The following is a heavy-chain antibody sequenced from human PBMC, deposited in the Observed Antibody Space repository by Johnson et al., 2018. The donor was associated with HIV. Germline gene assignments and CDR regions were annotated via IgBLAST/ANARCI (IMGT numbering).Heavy chain of an antibody. CDR3: TRGIPNLPITGTRGFDI. Sequence: QVQLVESGGGVVQPGGSLRLSCAASGITFSSSGMNWVRQAPGKGLEWVSFIRYDGNNKYYTDSVKGRFTISRDSSNNTLYLQMGSLRAEDMAVYYCTRGIPNLPITGTRGFDIWGQGTMVTVSS. D-gene: IGHD1-14*01. CDR2: IRYDGNNK. J-gene: IGHJ3*02. V-gene: IGHV3-30*02. CDR1: GITFSSSG.